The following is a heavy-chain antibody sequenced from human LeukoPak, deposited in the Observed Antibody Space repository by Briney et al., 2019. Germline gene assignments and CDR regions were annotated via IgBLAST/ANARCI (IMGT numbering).Heavy chain of an antibody. CDR3: ARGDYCGYSGPADY. Sequence: SETLSLTCTVSGGSISSYYWSWIRQPPGKGLEWIGYIYYGGSTNYNPSLKSRVTISVDASKNQFSLKLTSVTAADTAVYYCARGDYCGYSGPADYWGQGTLVTVSS. CDR2: IYYGGST. J-gene: IGHJ4*02. D-gene: IGHD4-23*01. CDR1: GGSISSYY. V-gene: IGHV4-59*01.